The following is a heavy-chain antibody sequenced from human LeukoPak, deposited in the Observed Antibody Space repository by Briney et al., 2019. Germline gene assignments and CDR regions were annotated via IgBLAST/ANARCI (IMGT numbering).Heavy chain of an antibody. CDR1: GGTFSSYT. CDR3: ARAIVYGGNPYWYFDL. J-gene: IGHJ2*01. V-gene: IGHV1-69*05. CDR2: IIPIFGTA. Sequence: GSSVKVSCKASGGTFSSYTISWVRQAPGQGLEWMGRIIPIFGTANYAQKFQGRVTITTDEFTSTAYMELSSLRSEDTAVYYCARAIVYGGNPYWYFDLWGRGTLVTVSS. D-gene: IGHD4/OR15-4a*01.